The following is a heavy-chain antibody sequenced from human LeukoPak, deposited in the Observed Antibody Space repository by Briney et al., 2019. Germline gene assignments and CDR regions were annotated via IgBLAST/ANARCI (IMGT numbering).Heavy chain of an antibody. J-gene: IGHJ6*02. Sequence: ASVKVSCKASGYTFTSYGISWVRQAPGQGLEWMGWISAYNGNTNYAQKLQGRVTMTTDTSTSTAYMELRSLRSDDTAVYCCARDRRYCSGGSCYWFTYGMDVWGQGTTVTVSS. D-gene: IGHD2-15*01. CDR2: ISAYNGNT. CDR3: ARDRRYCSGGSCYWFTYGMDV. CDR1: GYTFTSYG. V-gene: IGHV1-18*01.